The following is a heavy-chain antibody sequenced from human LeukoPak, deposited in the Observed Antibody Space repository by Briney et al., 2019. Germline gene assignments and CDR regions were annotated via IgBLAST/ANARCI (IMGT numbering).Heavy chain of an antibody. CDR3: ARGILLRP. V-gene: IGHV4-34*01. CDR2: INHSGST. CDR1: GGSFSGYY. J-gene: IGHJ5*02. Sequence: PSETLSLTCAVYGGSFSGYYWSWIRQPPGKGLEWIGEINHSGSTNYNPSLKSRVTISVDTSKNQFSLKLSSVTAADTAVYYCARGILLRPRGQGTLVTVSS. D-gene: IGHD3-16*01.